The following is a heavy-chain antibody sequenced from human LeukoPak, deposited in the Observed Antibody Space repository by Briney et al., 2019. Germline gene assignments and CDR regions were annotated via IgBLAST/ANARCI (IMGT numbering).Heavy chain of an antibody. D-gene: IGHD5-24*01. CDR1: GGSISSSSYY. CDR3: ARLLEGEMATSNFDY. J-gene: IGHJ4*02. Sequence: SETLSLTCSVSGGSISSSSYYWGWIRQPPGKGLEWIVSIYYSGSTYYNPSLKSRVSISVDTSKNQLSLKLTSVTAADTAVYYCARLLEGEMATSNFDYWGQGTLVTVSS. CDR2: IYYSGST. V-gene: IGHV4-39*01.